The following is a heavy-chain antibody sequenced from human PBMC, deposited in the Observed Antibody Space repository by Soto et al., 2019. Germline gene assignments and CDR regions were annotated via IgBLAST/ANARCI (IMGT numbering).Heavy chain of an antibody. D-gene: IGHD3-3*01. CDR2: ISYDGSKK. CDR1: EFIFSNYG. CDR3: AKAFGALRFLEWLLPLFAP. V-gene: IGHV3-30*18. Sequence: QVHLVESGGGVVQPGRSLRLSCAASEFIFSNYGMHWVRQAPGKGLEWVAVISYDGSKKFYADSVKGRFTISRDNSKNTLNLQMNSLKTEDTAVYSCAKAFGALRFLEWLLPLFAPRGQGTLVTVSS. J-gene: IGHJ5*02.